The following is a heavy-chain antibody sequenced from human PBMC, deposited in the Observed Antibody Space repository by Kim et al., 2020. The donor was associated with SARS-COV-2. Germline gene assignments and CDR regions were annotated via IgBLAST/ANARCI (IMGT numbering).Heavy chain of an antibody. V-gene: IGHV3-48*03. CDR3: ARAYTVTDPFDY. CDR2: ISSSGSTI. D-gene: IGHD4-17*01. J-gene: IGHJ4*02. CDR1: GFTFSSYE. Sequence: GGSLRLSCAASGFTFSSYEMNWVRQAPGKGLEWVSYISSSGSTIYYADSVKGRFTISRDNAKNSLYLQMNSLRAEDTAVYYCARAYTVTDPFDYWGQGTLVTVSS.